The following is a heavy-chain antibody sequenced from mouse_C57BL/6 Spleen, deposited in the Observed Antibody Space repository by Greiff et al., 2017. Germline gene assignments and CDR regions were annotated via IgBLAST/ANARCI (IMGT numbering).Heavy chain of an antibody. V-gene: IGHV1-59*01. CDR2: IDPSDSYT. CDR3: ASIYYYGRGYFDV. D-gene: IGHD1-1*01. CDR1: GYTFTSYW. Sequence: QVQLQQPGAELVRPGTSVTLSCKASGYTFTSYWMHWVKQRPGQGLEWIGVIDPSDSYTNYNQKFKGKATLTVDTSSSTAYMQLSSLTSEDSAVYYCASIYYYGRGYFDVWGTGTTVTVSS. J-gene: IGHJ1*03.